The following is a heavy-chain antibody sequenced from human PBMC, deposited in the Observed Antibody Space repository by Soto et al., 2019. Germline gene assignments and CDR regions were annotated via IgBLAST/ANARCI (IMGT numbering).Heavy chain of an antibody. D-gene: IGHD1-26*01. CDR3: ARGRGATDFDY. CDR1: GGSISSYY. CDR2: IYYSGST. J-gene: IGHJ4*02. Sequence: QVQLQESGPGLVKPSETLSLTCTVSGGSISSYYWSWIRQPPGNGLEWIGYIYYSGSTNYNPSLKSRVTISVDTSKNQFSLKLSSVTAADTAVYYCARGRGATDFDYWGQGTLVTVSS. V-gene: IGHV4-59*01.